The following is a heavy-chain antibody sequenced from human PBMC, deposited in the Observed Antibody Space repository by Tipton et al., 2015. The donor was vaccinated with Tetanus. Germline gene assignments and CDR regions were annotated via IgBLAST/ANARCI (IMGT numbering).Heavy chain of an antibody. Sequence: GLVKPSETLSLTCTVSRGPISSYYWSWIRQPAGKGLEWIGHISNGNTDYAASLRSRVTLSVATSKNQFSLELRSVTAADTGVYYCARGITDGYNRRFDYWGQGTRVAVSP. J-gene: IGHJ4*02. CDR2: ISNGNT. V-gene: IGHV4-4*07. CDR1: RGPISSYY. D-gene: IGHD5-24*01. CDR3: ARGITDGYNRRFDY.